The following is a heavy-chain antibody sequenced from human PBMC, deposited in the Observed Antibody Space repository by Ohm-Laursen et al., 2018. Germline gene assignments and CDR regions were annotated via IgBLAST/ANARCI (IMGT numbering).Heavy chain of an antibody. J-gene: IGHJ6*02. CDR1: GYTFTSYD. D-gene: IGHD1-1*01. CDR3: ARELLDRNYYGMDV. V-gene: IGHV1-8*01. CDR2: MNPNSGNT. Sequence: ASVKVSCKASGYTFTSYDINWVRQVTGQGLEWMGWMNPNSGNTGYAQKFQGRVTMTRNTSISTAYMELSSLRSEDTAVYYCARELLDRNYYGMDVWGQGTTVTVSS.